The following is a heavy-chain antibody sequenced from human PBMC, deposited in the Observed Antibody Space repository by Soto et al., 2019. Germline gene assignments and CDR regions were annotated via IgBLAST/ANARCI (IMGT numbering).Heavy chain of an antibody. CDR1: IGSFSGYY. V-gene: IGHV4-34*01. CDR2: ISQSGNT. Sequence: TLSLTCSIYIGSFSGYYCSWIRQPPGKGLEWIGEISQSGNTNYSPSLKSRVSISIDTSKKQFSLNLASVSAADTAVYYCARAPKVSGSSQTRPDFWGQGTLVTVSS. J-gene: IGHJ4*02. CDR3: ARAPKVSGSSQTRPDF. D-gene: IGHD6-6*01.